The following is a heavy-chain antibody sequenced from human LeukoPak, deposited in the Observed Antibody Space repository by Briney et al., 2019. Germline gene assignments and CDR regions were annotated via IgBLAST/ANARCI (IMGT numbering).Heavy chain of an antibody. CDR1: GFAPSDFW. V-gene: IGHV3-7*01. D-gene: IGHD6-19*01. J-gene: IGHJ3*01. Sequence: PGGALRLSCAASGFAPSDFWMSSVRQAPGKGLEWVAKIKKDGRARYYLYSVRGRFTFSRDNARNSLYLQMNSLRAEDTAVYYCASGRGFSSGWPVHTFYFWGQGAMFTVSS. CDR3: ASGRGFSSGWPVHTFYF. CDR2: IKKDGRAR.